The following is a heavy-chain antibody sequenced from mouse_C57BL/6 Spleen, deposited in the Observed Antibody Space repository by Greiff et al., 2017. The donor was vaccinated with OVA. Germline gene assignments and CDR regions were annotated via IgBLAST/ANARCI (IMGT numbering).Heavy chain of an antibody. D-gene: IGHD1-1*01. Sequence: VQLHQSGAELVKPGASVKISCKASGYAFSSYWMNWVKQRPGKGLEWIGQIYTGDGDTTYNGKFKGKATLTADKSSSTAYMQLSSLTSEYSAVYFCAREGYYYGSSYDDYWGQGTTLTVSS. J-gene: IGHJ2*01. V-gene: IGHV1-80*01. CDR2: IYTGDGDT. CDR3: AREGYYYGSSYDDY. CDR1: GYAFSSYW.